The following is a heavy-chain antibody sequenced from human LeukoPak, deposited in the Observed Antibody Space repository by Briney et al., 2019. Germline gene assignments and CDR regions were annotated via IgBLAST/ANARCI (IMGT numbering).Heavy chain of an antibody. CDR2: IRYDGSNK. CDR3: AKDTHYYGSGEGAFDI. Sequence: SCKASGYIFIGYYMHWVRQAPGQGLEWMAFIRYDGSNKYYADSVKGRFTISRDNSKNTLYLQMNSLRAEDTAVYYCAKDTHYYGSGEGAFDIWGQGTMVTVSS. V-gene: IGHV3-30*02. J-gene: IGHJ3*02. CDR1: GYIFIGYY. D-gene: IGHD3-10*01.